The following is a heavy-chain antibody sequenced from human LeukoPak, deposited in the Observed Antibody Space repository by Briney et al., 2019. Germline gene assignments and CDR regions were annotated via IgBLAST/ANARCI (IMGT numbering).Heavy chain of an antibody. V-gene: IGHV4-59*08. CDR1: GASISTYY. Sequence: SETLSLTCTVSGASISTYYWSWIRQPPGKGLEWIGYIYYSGSTNYNPSLKSRVTISVDTSKNQFSLKLSSVTAADTAVYYCARPRNWYFDLWGRGTLVTVSS. J-gene: IGHJ2*01. CDR2: IYYSGST. CDR3: ARPRNWYFDL.